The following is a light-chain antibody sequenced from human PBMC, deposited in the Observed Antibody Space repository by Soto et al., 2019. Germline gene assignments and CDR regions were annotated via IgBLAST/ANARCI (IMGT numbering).Light chain of an antibody. V-gene: IGKV3-20*01. CDR2: AAS. CDR1: QSVGSNF. CDR3: QQYGSPPWA. J-gene: IGKJ1*01. Sequence: IGLTQSPGTLSLSPGERATLSCRASQSVGSNFLAWYQQKRGQAPRILIYAASNRASGIPDRFSGSGSRSDFTLTISRLEPEDFAVYYCQQYGSPPWAFGQGTRVEI.